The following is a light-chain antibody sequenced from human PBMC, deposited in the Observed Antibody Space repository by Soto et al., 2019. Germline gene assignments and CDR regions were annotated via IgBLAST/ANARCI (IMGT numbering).Light chain of an antibody. V-gene: IGKV3-11*01. CDR2: DAS. CDR1: PHVSSY. Sequence: EIVLPQSPATLSLSPGQSSALSRRASPHVSSYLAWYPQKAGQANRLLIYDASNRATGIPARFSGSGSGTDFTLTISSLEPEEFAVYYCQQRSNWSWTVGQGNKVAIK. CDR3: QQRSNWSWT. J-gene: IGKJ1*01.